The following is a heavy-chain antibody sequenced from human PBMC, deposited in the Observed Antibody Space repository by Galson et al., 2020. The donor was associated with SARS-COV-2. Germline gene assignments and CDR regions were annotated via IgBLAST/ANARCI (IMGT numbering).Heavy chain of an antibody. CDR2: ITPHNGKV. Sequence: ASVQVSCKASGHMIGTSGITWVRQAPGQGLEWVGWITPHNGKVAYLEKLQGRVTMTADRSTSTAYLELTSLTSDDTAVYYCARLGLVVGTMVSSYEIWGQGTVVTVSS. D-gene: IGHD3-10*01. CDR1: GHMIGTSG. J-gene: IGHJ3*02. V-gene: IGHV1-18*01. CDR3: ARLGLVVGTMVSSYEI.